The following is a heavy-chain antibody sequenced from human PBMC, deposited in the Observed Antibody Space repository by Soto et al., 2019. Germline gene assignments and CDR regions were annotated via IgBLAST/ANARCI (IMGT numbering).Heavy chain of an antibody. J-gene: IGHJ6*02. V-gene: IGHV3-23*01. CDR1: GFTFSSYA. CDR3: ASWSDYYYGMDV. Sequence: TGGSLRLSCAASGFTFSSYAMSWVRQAPGKGLEWVSAISGSGGSTYYADSVKGRFTISRDNSKNTLYLQMNSLRAEDTAVYYCASWSDYYYGMDVWGQGTTVTVSS. CDR2: ISGSGGST. D-gene: IGHD3-3*01.